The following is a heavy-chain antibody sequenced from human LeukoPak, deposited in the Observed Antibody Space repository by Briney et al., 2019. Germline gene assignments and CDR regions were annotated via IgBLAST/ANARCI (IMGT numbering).Heavy chain of an antibody. D-gene: IGHD3-10*01. Sequence: ASVKVSCKASGYTFTSYSINWVRQAPGQGLEWMGWISTYSGGTNYAQKFQGRVTMTRDTFISTAYMELSRLRSDDTAVYYCARMLFTMVRGVITLYGMDVWGQGTTVTVSS. V-gene: IGHV1-2*02. CDR2: ISTYSGGT. CDR3: ARMLFTMVRGVITLYGMDV. J-gene: IGHJ6*02. CDR1: GYTFTSYS.